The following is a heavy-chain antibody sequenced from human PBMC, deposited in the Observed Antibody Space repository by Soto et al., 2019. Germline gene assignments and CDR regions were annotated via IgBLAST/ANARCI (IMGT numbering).Heavy chain of an antibody. D-gene: IGHD3-9*01. V-gene: IGHV1-18*01. CDR1: GYTFTNYG. Sequence: ASVKVSCKASGYTFTNYGIGWVRQAPGQGLEWMGWISTYRGDPTYAQKLQGRVTMTTDSSTSTAYMELRSLRSDDTALYYCARFDYTKYLCDFWGQGTLVTVSS. J-gene: IGHJ4*02. CDR3: ARFDYTKYLCDF. CDR2: ISTYRGDP.